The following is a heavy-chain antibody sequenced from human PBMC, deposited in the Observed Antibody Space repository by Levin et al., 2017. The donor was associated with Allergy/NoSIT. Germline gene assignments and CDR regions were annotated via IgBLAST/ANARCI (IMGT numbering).Heavy chain of an antibody. CDR2: IKQDGSEK. CDR3: ARDTGGWLRFFDY. CDR1: GFTFSSYW. V-gene: IGHV3-7*04. D-gene: IGHD5-12*01. J-gene: IGHJ4*02. Sequence: QAGGSLRLSCAASGFTFSSYWMSWVRQAPGKGLEWVANIKQDGSEKYYVDSVKGRFTISRDNAKNSLYLQMNSLRAEDTAVYYCARDTGGWLRFFDYWGQGTLVTVSS.